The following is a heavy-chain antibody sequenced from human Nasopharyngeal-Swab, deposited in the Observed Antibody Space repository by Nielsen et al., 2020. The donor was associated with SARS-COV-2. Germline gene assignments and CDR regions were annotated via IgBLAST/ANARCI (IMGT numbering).Heavy chain of an antibody. CDR3: ARDIEEWLVIPSLSFDN. V-gene: IGHV1-18*01. Sequence: ASVNVSCKASGYTFRSYGINWVRQAPGQGLEWLGWISAYNADTNYAQRIDDRVSMTTDTSTSTAYMELRSLRSDDTVVYYCARDIEEWLVIPSLSFDNWGQGTLVTVSS. J-gene: IGHJ4*02. D-gene: IGHD3-3*01. CDR1: GYTFRSYG. CDR2: ISAYNADT.